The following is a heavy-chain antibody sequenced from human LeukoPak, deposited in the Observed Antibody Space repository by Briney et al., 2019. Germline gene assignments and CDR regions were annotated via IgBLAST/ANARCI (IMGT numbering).Heavy chain of an antibody. J-gene: IGHJ4*02. CDR3: ARDYCSGPKCYFDY. CDR2: ITSSSTV. CDR1: GFTFSNYS. V-gene: IGHV3-48*04. D-gene: IGHD2-15*01. Sequence: PGGSLRLSCAASGFTFSNYSMNWVRQAPGKGLEWVSYITSSSTVYYAGSVKGRFTISRDNAKNSLFLQMNSLRAEDTAVYYCARDYCSGPKCYFDYWGQGALVTVSS.